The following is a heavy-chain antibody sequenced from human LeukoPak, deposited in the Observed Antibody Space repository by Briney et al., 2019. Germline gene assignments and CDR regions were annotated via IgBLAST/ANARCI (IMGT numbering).Heavy chain of an antibody. D-gene: IGHD2/OR15-2a*01. CDR3: VRDLDSIAFL. J-gene: IGHJ4*02. CDR1: GGSMSSYY. CDR2: ISSSSTTI. V-gene: IGHV3-48*01. Sequence: ETLSLTCTVSGGSMSSYYWNWVRQAPGKGLEWVSYISSSSTTINYAESVKGRFTISRDNAKDSMYLQMNSLRAEDTAVYYCVRDLDSIAFLWGQGTLVTVSS.